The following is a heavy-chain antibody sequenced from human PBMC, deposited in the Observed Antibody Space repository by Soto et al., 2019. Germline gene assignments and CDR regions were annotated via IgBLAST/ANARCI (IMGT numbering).Heavy chain of an antibody. CDR3: ARHGWLVQGVGSYWFDP. Sequence: ASETLSLTCTVSGGSMSGFWGTWIRQPPGKGLEWIAAISDGGTTAYNPALKSRVTISVDTSKKQFSLKLSSVTAADTAVYYCARHGWLVQGVGSYWFDPWGQGTLVTVS. D-gene: IGHD6-19*01. CDR2: ISDGGTT. J-gene: IGHJ5*02. CDR1: GGSMSGFW. V-gene: IGHV4-59*01.